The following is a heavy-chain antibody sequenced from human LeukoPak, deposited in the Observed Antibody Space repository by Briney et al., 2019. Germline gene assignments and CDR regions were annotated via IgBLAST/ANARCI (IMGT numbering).Heavy chain of an antibody. J-gene: IGHJ4*02. CDR1: GFTFSSYA. Sequence: GGSLRLSCAASGFTFSSYAMHWVRQAPGKGLEWVAVISYDGSNKYYADSVKGRFTISRDNSKNTLYLQMNSLRAEDTAVYYCARGGEGQWPTLATNPFDYWGQGTLVTVSS. V-gene: IGHV3-30-3*01. D-gene: IGHD6-19*01. CDR3: ARGGEGQWPTLATNPFDY. CDR2: ISYDGSNK.